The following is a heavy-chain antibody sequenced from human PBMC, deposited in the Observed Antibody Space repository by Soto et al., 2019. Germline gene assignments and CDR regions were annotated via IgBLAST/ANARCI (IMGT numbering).Heavy chain of an antibody. Sequence: GSLRLSCAASGFTFSSYSMNWVRQAPGKGLEWVSYISSSSSTIYYADSVKGRFTISRDNAKNSLYLQMNSLRDEDTAVYYCAREALCSGGSCYDDYWGQGTLVTVSS. CDR2: ISSSSSTI. V-gene: IGHV3-48*02. J-gene: IGHJ4*02. D-gene: IGHD2-15*01. CDR1: GFTFSSYS. CDR3: AREALCSGGSCYDDY.